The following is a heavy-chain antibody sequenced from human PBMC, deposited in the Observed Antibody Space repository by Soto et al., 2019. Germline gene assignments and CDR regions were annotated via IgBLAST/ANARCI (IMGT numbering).Heavy chain of an antibody. J-gene: IGHJ3*01. D-gene: IGHD6-19*01. V-gene: IGHV3-30*18. CDR2: ISYDGSNK. CDR1: GFTFSSYG. CDR3: ANEDYSSGWYGF. Sequence: QVQLVESGGGVVQPGRSLRLSCAASGFTFSSYGMHWVRQAPGKGLEWVAVISYDGSNKYYADSVKGRFTISRDNSNNTLYLQMNSLRAEDTAVYYGANEDYSSGWYGFWGQGTMVTVST.